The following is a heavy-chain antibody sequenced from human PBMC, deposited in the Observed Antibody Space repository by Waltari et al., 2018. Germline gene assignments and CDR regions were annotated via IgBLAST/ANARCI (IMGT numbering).Heavy chain of an antibody. V-gene: IGHV3-23*04. J-gene: IGHJ3*01. CDR1: EFTFSNYA. CDR2: LRHIGGDT. Sequence: EVQLVESGGGLVQPGGSLRLSCAASEFTFSNYAMSWVRQFPGKGLEWVSALRHIGGDTHYADSVKCRFTISSDNAKDTLYLQMNSLRAEDTAVYYCVNQDRTGVYTSISGWGGAFHVWGQGTMVTVSS. CDR3: VNQDRTGVYTSISGWGGAFHV. D-gene: IGHD1-26*01.